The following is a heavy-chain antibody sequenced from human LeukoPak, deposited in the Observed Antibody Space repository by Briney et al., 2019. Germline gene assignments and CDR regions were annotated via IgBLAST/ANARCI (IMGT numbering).Heavy chain of an antibody. D-gene: IGHD6-19*01. CDR1: GFTFDDYG. V-gene: IGHV3-20*04. Sequence: GGSLRLSCAASGFTFDDYGMSLVRQAPGKGLEWVSGINWNGGSTGYADSVKGRFTISRDNAKNSLYLQMNSLRAEDTALYYCAKGTAWLPPYYFDYWGQGTLVTVSS. CDR3: AKGTAWLPPYYFDY. J-gene: IGHJ4*02. CDR2: INWNGGST.